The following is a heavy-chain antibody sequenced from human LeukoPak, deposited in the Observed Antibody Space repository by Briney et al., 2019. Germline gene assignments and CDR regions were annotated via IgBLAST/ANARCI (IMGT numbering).Heavy chain of an antibody. D-gene: IGHD2-15*01. CDR3: ARVDCSGGTCYFVSPFDY. J-gene: IGHJ4*02. V-gene: IGHV1-2*02. CDR2: INPNSGGT. Sequence: ASVKVSCKASGYTFTGYYVHWVRQAPGQGLERMGWINPNSGGTNHAQKFQGRVTMTRDTSITTAYMELSSLRSDDTAVYYCARVDCSGGTCYFVSPFDYWGQGTPVTVSS. CDR1: GYTFTGYY.